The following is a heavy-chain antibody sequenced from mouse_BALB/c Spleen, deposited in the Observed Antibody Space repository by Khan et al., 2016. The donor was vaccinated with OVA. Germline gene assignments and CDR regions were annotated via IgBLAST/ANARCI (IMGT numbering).Heavy chain of an antibody. J-gene: IGHJ1*01. D-gene: IGHD2-12*01. Sequence: QIQLVQSGPELKKPGETVKISCKASGFTFTNYGMNWVKQAPGKGLRWMGWINTYTGEPTYADDFKGRFAFSLETSASTAYLQINNLKPEDMATYFCARTDYCYGRNFDVWGAGTTVTVSS. CDR2: INTYTGEP. CDR3: ARTDYCYGRNFDV. CDR1: GFTFTNYG. V-gene: IGHV9-1*02.